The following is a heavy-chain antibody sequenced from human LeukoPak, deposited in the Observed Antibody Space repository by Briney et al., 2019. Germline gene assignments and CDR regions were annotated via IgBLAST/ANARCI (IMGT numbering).Heavy chain of an antibody. D-gene: IGHD4-23*01. CDR1: GFTVSSNY. Sequence: PGGSLRLSWEASGFTVSSNYMSWVRQAPGKGLEWASVIYSGGSTYYADSVKGRFTISRDNSKNTLYLQMNSLRAEDTAEYYCARDLISYGGSYYYYYGMDVWGQGTTVTVSS. CDR3: ARDLISYGGSYYYYYGMDV. V-gene: IGHV3-66*01. J-gene: IGHJ6*02. CDR2: IYSGGST.